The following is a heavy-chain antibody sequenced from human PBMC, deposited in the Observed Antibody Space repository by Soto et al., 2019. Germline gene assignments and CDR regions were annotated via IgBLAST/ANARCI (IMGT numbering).Heavy chain of an antibody. Sequence: ASVKVSCKASGYTFTSYAMHWVRQAPGQRLEWMGWINAGNGNTKYSQKFQGRVTITRDTSASTAYMELSSLRSEDTAVYYCAREWIHYYYYGTDVWGQGTTVTVSS. J-gene: IGHJ6*02. CDR3: AREWIHYYYYGTDV. V-gene: IGHV1-3*01. CDR2: INAGNGNT. CDR1: GYTFTSYA. D-gene: IGHD5-18*01.